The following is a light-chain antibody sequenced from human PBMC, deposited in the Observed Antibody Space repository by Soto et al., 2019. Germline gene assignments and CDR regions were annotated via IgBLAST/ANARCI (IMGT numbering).Light chain of an antibody. CDR3: QQYNNWPSWT. CDR1: QSVSSN. CDR2: GAS. V-gene: IGKV3-15*01. Sequence: EIVMTQSPTTLSVSRGERATLXXRASQSVSSNLAWYQQKPGQAPRLVXYGASTRATGIPARFSGSGSGTEFTLTISSLQSEDFAVYYCQQYNNWPSWTFGQGTKVDI. J-gene: IGKJ1*01.